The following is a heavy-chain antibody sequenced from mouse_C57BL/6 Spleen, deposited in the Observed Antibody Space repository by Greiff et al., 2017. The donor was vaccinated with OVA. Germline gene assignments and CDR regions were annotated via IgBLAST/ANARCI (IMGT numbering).Heavy chain of an antibody. Sequence: EVKLMESGAELVRPGASVKLSCTASGFNIKDDYMHWVKQRPEQGLEWIGWIDPENGDTEYASKFQGKATITADTSSNTAYLQLSSLTSEDTAVYDCTTEVTTPAGFAYWGQGTLVTVSA. V-gene: IGHV14-4*01. CDR1: GFNIKDDY. J-gene: IGHJ3*01. CDR2: IDPENGDT. D-gene: IGHD2-2*01. CDR3: TTEVTTPAGFAY.